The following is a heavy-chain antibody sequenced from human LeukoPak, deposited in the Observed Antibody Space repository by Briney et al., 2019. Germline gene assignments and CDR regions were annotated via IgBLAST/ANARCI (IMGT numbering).Heavy chain of an antibody. V-gene: IGHV3-11*06. CDR1: GFTFSDDY. CDR2: ISSSSSYT. CDR3: ARVPYYYGSGSYYSGDYFDY. Sequence: GGSLRFSCAASGFTFSDDYMSCIRQAPGKGLEWVSYISSSSSYTNYADSVKGRFTISRDNAKNSLYLQMNSLRAEGTAVYYCARVPYYYGSGSYYSGDYFDYWGQGTLVTDSS. D-gene: IGHD3-10*01. J-gene: IGHJ4*02.